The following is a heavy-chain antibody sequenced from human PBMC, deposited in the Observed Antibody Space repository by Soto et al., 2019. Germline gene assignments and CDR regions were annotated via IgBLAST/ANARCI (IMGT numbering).Heavy chain of an antibody. Sequence: GGSLRLSCAASGFTFSSYTIHWVRQAPGKGLEWVALILYNGGNKYYADSVKGGFTISRDNSKNTLYLQMNSLRAEDTAVYYCARDNGYSHGHGMDVWGQGTTVTVSS. V-gene: IGHV3-30-3*01. J-gene: IGHJ6*02. CDR2: ILYNGGNK. D-gene: IGHD5-18*01. CDR3: ARDNGYSHGHGMDV. CDR1: GFTFSSYT.